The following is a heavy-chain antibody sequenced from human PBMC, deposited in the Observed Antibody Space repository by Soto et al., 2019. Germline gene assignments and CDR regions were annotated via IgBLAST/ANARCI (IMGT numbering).Heavy chain of an antibody. D-gene: IGHD4-17*01. V-gene: IGHV3-48*03. CDR1: GFTFSSYE. J-gene: IGHJ5*02. CDR2: ISSSGSTI. Sequence: GGSLRLSCAASGFTFSSYEMNWVRQAPGKGLEWVSYISSSGSTIYYADSVKGRFTVSRDNAKNSLYLQMNSLRAEDTAVYYCARAYDYGDYKSYNWFDPWGQGTLVTVSS. CDR3: ARAYDYGDYKSYNWFDP.